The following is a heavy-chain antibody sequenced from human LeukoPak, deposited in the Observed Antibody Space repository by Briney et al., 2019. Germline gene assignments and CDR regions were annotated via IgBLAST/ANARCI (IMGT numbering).Heavy chain of an antibody. D-gene: IGHD2-2*01. CDR2: IHPSGSDT. V-gene: IGHV5-51*01. CDR1: EFTFTNYW. Sequence: GEPLKISCEGSEFTFTNYWIGWVRQMPGKGLEWMGIIHPSGSDTRYSPSFQGQVTISADKSINTAYLQWSSLKASDTAMYYCARHSYCGSTTCYYYYGMDVWGQGTTVTVSS. J-gene: IGHJ6*02. CDR3: ARHSYCGSTTCYYYYGMDV.